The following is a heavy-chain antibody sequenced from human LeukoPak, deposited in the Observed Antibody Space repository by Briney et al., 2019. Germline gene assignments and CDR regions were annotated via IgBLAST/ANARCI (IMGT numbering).Heavy chain of an antibody. Sequence: PGGSLRLSCAASGFTFSSYEMNWVRQAPGKGLEWVSYISSSGSTIYYADSVKGRFTISRDNAKNSLYLQMNSLRAEDTAVYYCARARYSSGWFKAVWYFDYWGRGTLVTVSS. V-gene: IGHV3-48*03. CDR2: ISSSGSTI. J-gene: IGHJ4*02. CDR1: GFTFSSYE. D-gene: IGHD6-19*01. CDR3: ARARYSSGWFKAVWYFDY.